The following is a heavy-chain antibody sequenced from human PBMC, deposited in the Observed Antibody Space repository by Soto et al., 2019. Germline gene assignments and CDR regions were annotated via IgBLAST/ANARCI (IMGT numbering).Heavy chain of an antibody. Sequence: GGSLRLSCAASGFTFSSYSMNWVRQAPGKGLEWVSSISSSSSYIYYADSVKGRFTISRDNAKNSLYLQMNSLRAEDTAVYYCARDPPSIAARPRYEGYDYWGQGTLVTVSS. V-gene: IGHV3-21*01. CDR2: ISSSSSYI. D-gene: IGHD6-6*01. CDR1: GFTFSSYS. J-gene: IGHJ4*02. CDR3: ARDPPSIAARPRYEGYDY.